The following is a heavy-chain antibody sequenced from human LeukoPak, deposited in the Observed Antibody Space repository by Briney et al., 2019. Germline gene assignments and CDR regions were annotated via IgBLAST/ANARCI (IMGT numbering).Heavy chain of an antibody. J-gene: IGHJ3*02. CDR1: GYTFTGYY. CDR2: INPNSGGT. CDR3: ARERLIAAANRNDAFDI. Sequence: GASVKVSRKASGYTFTGYYMHWVRQAPGQGLEWMGWINPNSGGTNYAQKFQGRVTMTRDMSISTAYMELSRLRSDDTAVYYCARERLIAAANRNDAFDIWGQGTMVTVSS. D-gene: IGHD6-13*01. V-gene: IGHV1-2*02.